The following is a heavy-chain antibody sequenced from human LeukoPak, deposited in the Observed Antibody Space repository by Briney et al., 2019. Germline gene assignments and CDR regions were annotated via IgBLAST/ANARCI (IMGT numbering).Heavy chain of an antibody. CDR3: TRWSSCSPAGCRLGNYHYYMDV. J-gene: IGHJ6*03. V-gene: IGHV3-73*01. CDR1: GFTFSGSA. D-gene: IGHD2-15*01. CDR2: VRDKTNNYAT. Sequence: PGGSLRLSCAASGFTFSGSAIHWVRQASGKGLEWVGRVRDKTNNYATAHAASLKGRFIISRDDSKNTAYLQMYSLKTEDTAVYYCTRWSSCSPAGCRLGNYHYYMDVWGKGTTVTVSS.